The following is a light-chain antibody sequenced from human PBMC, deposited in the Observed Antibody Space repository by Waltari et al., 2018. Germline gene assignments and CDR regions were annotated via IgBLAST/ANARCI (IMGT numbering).Light chain of an antibody. CDR2: ASS. V-gene: IGKV1-39*01. CDR1: QSISSY. J-gene: IGKJ4*01. Sequence: DVQMTQYPSSLSASLGDRVTITCRAGQSISSYLNWYQQKPGMAPKLLIYASSTLQTGVPSRFSGSGSGTDFTLTISSLQPEDFATYYCQQSFTTPLTFGGGTKVEIK. CDR3: QQSFTTPLT.